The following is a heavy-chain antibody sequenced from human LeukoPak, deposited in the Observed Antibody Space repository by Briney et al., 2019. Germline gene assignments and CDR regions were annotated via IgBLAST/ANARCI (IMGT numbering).Heavy chain of an antibody. CDR1: GYSFTSYW. Sequence: PGESLKISCKGSGYSFTSYWIAWVRQMPGKGPGWMGIIYPGDSDTRYSPSFQGQVTISADKSISTAYLQWSSLKASDTAMYYCARLRGYNYGYEDYWGQGTLVTVSS. CDR2: IYPGDSDT. D-gene: IGHD5-18*01. J-gene: IGHJ4*02. CDR3: ARLRGYNYGYEDY. V-gene: IGHV5-51*01.